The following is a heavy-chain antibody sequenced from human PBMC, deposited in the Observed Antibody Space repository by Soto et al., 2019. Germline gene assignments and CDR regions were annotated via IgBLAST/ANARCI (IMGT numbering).Heavy chain of an antibody. D-gene: IGHD1-26*01. J-gene: IGHJ4*02. V-gene: IGHV4-59*01. CDR1: GGSISSYY. Sequence: SETLSLTCTVSGGSISSYYWSWIRQPPGKGLEWIGYIYYMGRTNYNPSLRSRVTMSIDTSRNQFSLKLRSVTAADTAVYYCARDPVGVTHFDYWGQGALVTVSS. CDR2: IYYMGRT. CDR3: ARDPVGVTHFDY.